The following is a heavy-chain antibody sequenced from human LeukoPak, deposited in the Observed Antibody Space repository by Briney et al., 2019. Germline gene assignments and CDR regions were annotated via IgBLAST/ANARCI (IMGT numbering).Heavy chain of an antibody. CDR2: ISYDGSNK. CDR3: AKDRGYSHGIDY. CDR1: GFTFSSYG. Sequence: GGSLRLSCAASGFTFSSYGMHWVRQAPGKGLEWVAVISYDGSNKYYADSVKGRFTISRDNSKNTLYLQMNSLRAEDTAVYYCAKDRGYSHGIDYWGQGTLVTVSS. D-gene: IGHD5-18*01. V-gene: IGHV3-30*18. J-gene: IGHJ4*02.